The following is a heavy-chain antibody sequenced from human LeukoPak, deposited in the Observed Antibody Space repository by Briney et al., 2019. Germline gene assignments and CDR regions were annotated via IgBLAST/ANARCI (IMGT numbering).Heavy chain of an antibody. CDR3: ARVPYSSNWYYDY. V-gene: IGHV3-74*01. D-gene: IGHD6-13*01. CDR2: INSDGSST. Sequence: RGSLRLSCAASGFTFSSYWMHWVRQAPGKGLVWVSRINSDGSSTTYADSVKGRFTISRDNAKSTLYLQMNSLRAEDTAVYYCARVPYSSNWYYDYWGQGTLVTVSS. J-gene: IGHJ4*02. CDR1: GFTFSSYW.